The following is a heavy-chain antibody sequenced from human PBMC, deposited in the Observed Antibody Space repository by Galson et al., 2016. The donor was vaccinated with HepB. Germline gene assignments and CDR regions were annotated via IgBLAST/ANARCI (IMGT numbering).Heavy chain of an antibody. CDR3: AGGDTGGLAY. CDR1: GGSINSYY. CDR2: LYYSGAT. V-gene: IGHV4-59*01. J-gene: IGHJ4*02. D-gene: IGHD2-8*02. Sequence: ETLSLTCTVSGGSINSYYWSWIRQSPGTGLEWVGYLYYSGATNYNPSLQSRVTISRDTSKQQFSLRLTSVTAADTAVYYCAGGDTGGLAYWGQGSLVTVSS.